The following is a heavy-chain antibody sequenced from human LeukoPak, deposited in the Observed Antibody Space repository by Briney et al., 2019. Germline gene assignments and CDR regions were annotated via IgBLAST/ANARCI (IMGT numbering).Heavy chain of an antibody. D-gene: IGHD3-16*01. CDR3: AREFGGTFWYFDL. CDR2: IGTAGDT. V-gene: IGHV3-13*01. CDR1: GFPFSGYD. J-gene: IGHJ2*01. Sequence: PGGSLRLSCAASGFPFSGYDMHWVRQATGKGLEWVSRIGTAGDTYYAVSVKGRFTISRENAKNSLYLQMNRLRDGDTAVYYCAREFGGTFWYFDLWGRGTPVTVSS.